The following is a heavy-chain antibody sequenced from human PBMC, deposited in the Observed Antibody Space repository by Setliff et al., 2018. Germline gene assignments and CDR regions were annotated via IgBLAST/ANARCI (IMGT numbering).Heavy chain of an antibody. V-gene: IGHV1-18*01. CDR3: ARVMAVFAIEGLQGGGFDY. CDR2: INNYNFNT. Sequence: GASVKVSCKSSGFTFPDYGITWVRQVPGQGLEWMGWINNYNFNTQYAQKIQGRVTMTTDTSTNTAYMDLGSLRSDDTAFYFCARVMAVFAIEGLQGGGFDYWGQGTLVTVS. CDR1: GFTFPDYG. J-gene: IGHJ4*02. D-gene: IGHD2-8*02.